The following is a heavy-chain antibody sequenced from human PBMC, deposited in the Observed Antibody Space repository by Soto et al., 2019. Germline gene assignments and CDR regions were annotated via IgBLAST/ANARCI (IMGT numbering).Heavy chain of an antibody. J-gene: IGHJ6*02. CDR2: VIPIFGTS. CDR3: ARVRVVGATRLYYHYGLDV. Sequence: ASVKVSCKASGGTFSTYAISWVRQAPGQGLEWMGGVIPIFGTSTYAQNFQGRVTITADESTSTAYMELSRLRSEDTAVYYCARVRVVGATRLYYHYGLDVWGQGTTVTVTS. CDR1: GGTFSTYA. D-gene: IGHD1-26*01. V-gene: IGHV1-69*13.